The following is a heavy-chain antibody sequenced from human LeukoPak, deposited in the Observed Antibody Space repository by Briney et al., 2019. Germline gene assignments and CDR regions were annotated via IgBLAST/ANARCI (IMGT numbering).Heavy chain of an antibody. J-gene: IGHJ6*03. CDR2: IIPILGIA. V-gene: IGHV1-69*04. D-gene: IGHD1-1*01. CDR1: GGTFSSYA. Sequence: SVKVSCKASGGTFSSYAISWVRQAPGQGLEWMGRIIPILGIANYAQKFQGRVTITRNTSISTTYMELSSLRSEDTAVYYCARGRSPGTSMEYYYYMDVWGKGTTVTVSS. CDR3: ARGRSPGTSMEYYYYMDV.